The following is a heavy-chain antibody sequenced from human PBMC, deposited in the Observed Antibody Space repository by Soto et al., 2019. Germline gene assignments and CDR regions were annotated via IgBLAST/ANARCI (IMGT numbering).Heavy chain of an antibody. V-gene: IGHV4-4*02. CDR2: IYHSGST. D-gene: IGHD2-15*01. CDR3: ARGKVARRHLDY. Sequence: KPPGKGLEWIGEIYHSGSTNYNPSLKSRVAISVDKSKNQFSLKLSSVTAADTAVYYCARGKVARRHLDYWGQGTLVTVS. J-gene: IGHJ4*02.